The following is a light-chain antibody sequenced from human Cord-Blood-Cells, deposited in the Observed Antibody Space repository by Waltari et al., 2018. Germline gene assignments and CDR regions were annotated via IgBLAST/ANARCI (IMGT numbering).Light chain of an antibody. CDR3: SSYTSSSTYVV. CDR1: SSDVGGYNH. CDR2: DVS. J-gene: IGLJ2*01. V-gene: IGLV2-14*01. Sequence: QSALTQPASVSGSPRQSITIPCTGTSSDVGGYNHVSWYQQHPGKAPKLMIYDVSNRPSGVSNRFSGSKSGNTASLTISGLQAEDEADYYCSSYTSSSTYVVFGGGTKLTVL.